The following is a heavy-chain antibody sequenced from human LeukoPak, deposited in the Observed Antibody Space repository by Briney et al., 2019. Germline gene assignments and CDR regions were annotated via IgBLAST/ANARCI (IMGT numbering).Heavy chain of an antibody. CDR3: ARMNGDYGFRNYFYYGLDV. CDR1: GASISGYY. J-gene: IGHJ6*01. Sequence: PSETLSLTCTVSGASISGYYWNWIRQPPGKGLEWIGYMYYSGSTSYNTSFKSRVTMSGDTSKNELPLKLSSVTAADTAVYYCARMNGDYGFRNYFYYGLDVWGQGTTVTVSS. CDR2: MYYSGST. V-gene: IGHV4-59*08. D-gene: IGHD4-17*01.